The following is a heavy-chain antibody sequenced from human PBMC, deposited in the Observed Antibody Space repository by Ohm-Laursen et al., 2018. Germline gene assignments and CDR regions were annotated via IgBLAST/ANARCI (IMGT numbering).Heavy chain of an antibody. D-gene: IGHD3-22*01. CDR1: GFTFSSYG. J-gene: IGHJ3*02. CDR2: ISYDGSNK. CDR3: AKLTGYYDSSGYRDAFDI. Sequence: SLRLSCSASGFTFSSYGMHWVRQAPGKGLEWVAVISYDGSNKYYADSVKGRFTISRDNSKNTLYLQMNSLRAEDTAVYYCAKLTGYYDSSGYRDAFDIWGQGTMVTVSS. V-gene: IGHV3-30*18.